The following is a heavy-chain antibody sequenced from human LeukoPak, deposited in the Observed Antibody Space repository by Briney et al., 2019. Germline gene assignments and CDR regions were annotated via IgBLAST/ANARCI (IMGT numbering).Heavy chain of an antibody. CDR2: INHSGST. D-gene: IGHD3-22*01. CDR3: ATLGEYYDSSGYYYN. CDR1: GGSFSGYY. V-gene: IGHV4-34*01. J-gene: IGHJ4*02. Sequence: SETLSLTCAVYGGSFSGYYWSWIRQPPGKGLEWIGEINHSGSTYYNPSLKSRVTISVDLSKNQFSLKLTSVTAADTAVYYCATLGEYYDSSGYYYNWGQGTLVTVSS.